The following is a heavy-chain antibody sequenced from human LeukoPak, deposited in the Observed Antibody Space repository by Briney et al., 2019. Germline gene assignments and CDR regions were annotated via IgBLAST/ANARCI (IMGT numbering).Heavy chain of an antibody. V-gene: IGHV3-64D*09. CDR3: VKAPSDGLGV. CDR1: GFTFSTYP. J-gene: IGHJ6*02. CDR2: IFANGDIT. Sequence: GGSLRLSCSASGFTFSTYPMHWVRQAPGMGLEYVSTIFANGDITSYAASVKGRFTASRDNSKNTLYLQMSSLRPEDTAVYYCVKAPSDGLGVWGQGATVTVSS.